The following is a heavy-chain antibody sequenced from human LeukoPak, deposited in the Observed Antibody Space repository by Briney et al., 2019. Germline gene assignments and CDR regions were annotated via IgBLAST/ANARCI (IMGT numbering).Heavy chain of an antibody. CDR1: GFTFSDYY. CDR2: ISSSGSTI. Sequence: GGSLRLSCAASGFTFSDYYMSWIRQAPGKGLEWVSYISSSGSTIYYADSVKGRFTISRDNAKNSLYLQMNSLRAEDTAVYYCARGRDSGSYFNVGNYYYYYMDVWGKGTTVTVSS. J-gene: IGHJ6*03. CDR3: ARGRDSGSYFNVGNYYYYYMDV. D-gene: IGHD1-26*01. V-gene: IGHV3-11*04.